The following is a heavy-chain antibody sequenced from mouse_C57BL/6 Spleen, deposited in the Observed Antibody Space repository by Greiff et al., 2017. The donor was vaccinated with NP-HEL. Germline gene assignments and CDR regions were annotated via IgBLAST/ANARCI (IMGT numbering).Heavy chain of an antibody. CDR1: GYTFTSYT. V-gene: IGHV1-4*01. Sequence: VQLQQSGAELARPGASVKMSCKASGYTFTSYTMHWVKQRPGQGLEWIGYINPSSGYTKYNQKFKDKATLTADKSSSTAYMQLSILTSEDSAVYYCASLYGNYGYFDVWGTGTTVTVSS. CDR2: INPSSGYT. J-gene: IGHJ1*03. D-gene: IGHD2-1*01. CDR3: ASLYGNYGYFDV.